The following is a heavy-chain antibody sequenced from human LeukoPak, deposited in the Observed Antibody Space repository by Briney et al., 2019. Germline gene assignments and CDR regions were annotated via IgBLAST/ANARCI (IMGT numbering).Heavy chain of an antibody. V-gene: IGHV4-30-2*01. CDR2: IYHSGST. J-gene: IGHJ4*02. D-gene: IGHD3-10*01. Sequence: SETLSLTCAVSGGSISSGGYSWSWIRQPPGKGLEWIGYIYHSGSTYYNPSLKSRVTISVDRSKNQFSLKLSSVTAADTAVYYCARFGPMYYFVYWGQGTLVTVSS. CDR3: ARFGPMYYFVY. CDR1: GGSISSGGYS.